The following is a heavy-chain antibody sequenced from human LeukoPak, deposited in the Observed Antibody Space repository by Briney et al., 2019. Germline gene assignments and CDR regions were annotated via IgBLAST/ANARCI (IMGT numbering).Heavy chain of an antibody. CDR2: IHYTGST. D-gene: IGHD4-11*01. J-gene: IGHJ4*02. CDR3: ARDYRNFDY. Sequence: SETLSLTCTVSGDSISSSYWSWIRQPPGKGLEWIGYIHYTGSTNYNPSLKSRVTISIDTSKNQFSLKLSSVTAADTAVYYCARDYRNFDYWGRGALVTVSS. V-gene: IGHV4-59*01. CDR1: GDSISSSY.